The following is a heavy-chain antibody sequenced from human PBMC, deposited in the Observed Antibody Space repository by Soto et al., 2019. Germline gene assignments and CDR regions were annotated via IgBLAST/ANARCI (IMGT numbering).Heavy chain of an antibody. V-gene: IGHV4-31*03. CDR1: GVSVTSGGFF. CDR2: ISYSGSA. D-gene: IGHD2-2*01. Sequence: VLLQESGPGLVEPSQTLSLTCTVSGVSVTSGGFFWSWIRHHPAKGLEWIGYISYSGSAYYSPSLKSRVSIAADTSSNPFSLRLTSLTAADTAVYFCARLLCSGNSCSLGGGFDIWGQGTTVTVSS. J-gene: IGHJ3*02. CDR3: ARLLCSGNSCSLGGGFDI.